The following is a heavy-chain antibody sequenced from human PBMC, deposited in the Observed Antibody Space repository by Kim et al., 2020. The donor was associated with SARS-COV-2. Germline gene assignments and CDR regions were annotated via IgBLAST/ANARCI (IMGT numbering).Heavy chain of an antibody. J-gene: IGHJ3*02. CDR2: INPKSGGA. V-gene: IGHV1-2*02. CDR3: ARELIIAARFGAFDI. Sequence: ASVKVSCKASGCTFSSYYIHWVRQAPGQGLEWMGWINPKSGGANYAQKFQGRVTMTRDTSISTAYMELSRLRSDDTAVYYCARELIIAARFGAFDIWGQGTMVTVSS. CDR1: GCTFSSYY. D-gene: IGHD6-6*01.